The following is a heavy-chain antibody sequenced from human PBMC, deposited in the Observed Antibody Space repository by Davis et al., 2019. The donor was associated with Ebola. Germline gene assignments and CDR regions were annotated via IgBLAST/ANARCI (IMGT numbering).Heavy chain of an antibody. J-gene: IGHJ3*02. CDR1: GFTFSSYW. CDR2: IKKDGSEK. D-gene: IGHD1-26*01. CDR3: AKDTSNIWFDI. Sequence: GGSLRLSCAASGFTFSSYWMSWVRQAPGKGLEWVANIKKDGSEKYYVDSVKGRFTISRDNAKNSLYLQMNGLRVEDTAIYYCAKDTSNIWFDIWGQGTNVTVSS. V-gene: IGHV3-7*03.